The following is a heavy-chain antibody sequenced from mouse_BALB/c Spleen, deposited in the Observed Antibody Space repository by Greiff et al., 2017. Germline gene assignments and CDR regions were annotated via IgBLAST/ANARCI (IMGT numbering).Heavy chain of an antibody. J-gene: IGHJ4*01. CDR1: GFAFSSYD. CDR2: ISSGGGST. Sequence: EVKLMESGGGLVKPGGSLKLSCAASGFAFSSYDMSWVRQTPEKRLEWVAYISSGGGSTYYPDTVKGRFTISRDNAKNTLYLQMSSLKSEDTAMYNCARLGDPYYAMDYWGQGTSVTVSS. D-gene: IGHD3-3*01. V-gene: IGHV5-12-1*01. CDR3: ARLGDPYYAMDY.